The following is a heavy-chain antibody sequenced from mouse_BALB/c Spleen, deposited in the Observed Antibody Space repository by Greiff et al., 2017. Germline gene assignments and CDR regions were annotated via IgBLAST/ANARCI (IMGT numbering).Heavy chain of an antibody. CDR2: INPSSGYT. V-gene: IGHV1-4*02. CDR3: ASYRGMVSFAY. D-gene: IGHD2-3*01. CDR1: GYTFTSYT. J-gene: IGHJ3*01. Sequence: VQLQQSAAELARPGASVKMSCKASGYTFTSYTMHWVKQRPGQGLEWIGYINPSSGYTEYNQKFKDKTTLTADKSSSTAYMQLSSLTSEDSAVYYCASYRGMVSFAYWGQGTLVTVS.